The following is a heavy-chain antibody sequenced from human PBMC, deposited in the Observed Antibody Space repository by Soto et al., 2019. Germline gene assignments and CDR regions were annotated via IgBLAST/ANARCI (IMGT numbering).Heavy chain of an antibody. V-gene: IGHV3-21*01. J-gene: IGHJ4*02. D-gene: IGHD6-19*01. CDR2: ISSSRYI. Sequence: PGGSLRLSCAASGFTFSSYSMNWVRQAPGKGLEWVSSISSSRYIYYADSVKGRFTISRDNAKNSLYLQMNSLRAEDTAVYYCARDIGHSSGWYVGDYWGQGTLVTVSS. CDR3: ARDIGHSSGWYVGDY. CDR1: GFTFSSYS.